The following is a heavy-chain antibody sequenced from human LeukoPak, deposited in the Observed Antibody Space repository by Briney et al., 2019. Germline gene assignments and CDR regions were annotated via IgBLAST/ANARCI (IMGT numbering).Heavy chain of an antibody. CDR1: GFTFEDYT. V-gene: IGHV3-43*01. CDR3: VKEPTVGGMDV. J-gene: IGHJ6*02. D-gene: IGHD3-10*01. Sequence: GGSLRLSCAASGFTFEDYTMHWVRQAPEKGLEWVSLITWDGGSTYYTDSVKGRFTVSRDNSKNSLYLKMNSLRTEDTALYYCVKEPTVGGMDVWGRGTTVTVSS. CDR2: ITWDGGST.